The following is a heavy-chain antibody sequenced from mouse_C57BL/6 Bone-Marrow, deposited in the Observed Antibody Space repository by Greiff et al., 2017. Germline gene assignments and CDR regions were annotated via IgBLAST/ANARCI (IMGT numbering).Heavy chain of an antibody. Sequence: EVQRVESGGDLVKPGGSLKLSCAASGFTFRSYGMSWVRQTPDKRLEWVATISSGGSYTYYPASVKGRFTSSRANAKNTLDLQLSRLKSEDTAMYYFARTTTGVYYAMDYWGQGTSVTVSA. J-gene: IGHJ4*01. CDR2: ISSGGSYT. V-gene: IGHV5-6*01. D-gene: IGHD1-1*01. CDR1: GFTFRSYG. CDR3: ARTTTGVYYAMDY.